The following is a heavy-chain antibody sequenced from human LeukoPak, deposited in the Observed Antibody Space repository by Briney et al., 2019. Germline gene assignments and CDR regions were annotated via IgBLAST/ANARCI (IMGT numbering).Heavy chain of an antibody. D-gene: IGHD3-22*01. V-gene: IGHV4-34*01. CDR1: GGSFSGYY. CDR2: INHSGST. CDR3: ARRHNRYYDSSGYSAPRAFDI. J-gene: IGHJ3*02. Sequence: SETLSLTCAVYGGSFSGYYWSWIRQPPGKGLEWIGEINHSGSTNYNPSLKSRVTISVDTSKNQFSLKLSSVTAADTAVYYCARRHNRYYDSSGYSAPRAFDIWGQGTMVTVS.